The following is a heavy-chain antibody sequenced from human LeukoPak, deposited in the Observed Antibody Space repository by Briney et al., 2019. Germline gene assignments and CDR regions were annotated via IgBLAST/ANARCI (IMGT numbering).Heavy chain of an antibody. V-gene: IGHV1-69*13. CDR2: IIPIFGTA. Sequence: SVKVSCKASGGTFSSYAISWVRQAPGQGLEWMGGIIPIFGTANYAQKFQGRVTITADESTSTAYMELSSLRSEDTAVYYCARQPRFLEWLFDAFDIWGQGTMVTVSS. J-gene: IGHJ3*02. D-gene: IGHD3-3*01. CDR3: ARQPRFLEWLFDAFDI. CDR1: GGTFSSYA.